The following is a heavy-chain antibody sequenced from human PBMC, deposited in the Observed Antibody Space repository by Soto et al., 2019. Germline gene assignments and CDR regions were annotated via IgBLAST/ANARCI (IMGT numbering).Heavy chain of an antibody. CDR3: ASANSQNDFWSGGDWLDP. J-gene: IGHJ5*02. CDR1: GGSISSGGYY. V-gene: IGHV4-31*03. Sequence: SETLSLTCTVSGGSISSGGYYWSWIRQHPGKGLEWIGYIYYSGSTYYNPSLKSRVTISVDTSKNQFSLKLSSVTAADTAVYYCASANSQNDFWSGGDWLDPWGQGTLVTVSS. D-gene: IGHD3-3*01. CDR2: IYYSGST.